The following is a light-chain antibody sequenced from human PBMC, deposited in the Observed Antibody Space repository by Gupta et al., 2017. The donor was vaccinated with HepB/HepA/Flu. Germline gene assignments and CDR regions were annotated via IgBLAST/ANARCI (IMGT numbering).Light chain of an antibody. V-gene: IGKV3-11*02. J-gene: IGKJ4*01. Sequence: EIVLTQSPATLSLSPGERATLSCRASHSVSSYLAWYQQKPGEAPRLLIYDASNRAPGIPARFIGSGSGRDFTLTIISLEPEDVAVYYCQQRSNWPPLTFGGGTKVEIK. CDR3: QQRSNWPPLT. CDR2: DAS. CDR1: HSVSSY.